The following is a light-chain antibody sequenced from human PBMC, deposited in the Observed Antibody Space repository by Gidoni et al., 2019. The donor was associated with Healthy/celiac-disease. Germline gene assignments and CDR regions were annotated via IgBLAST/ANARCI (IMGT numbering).Light chain of an antibody. CDR1: QGIGSY. J-gene: IGKJ4*01. CDR3: QQLNSYLALS. CDR2: DAS. Sequence: DIQLTQSPSFLSASVGDRVTITCRASQGIGSYLAWYQQKPGTAPKLLIYDASTLQSGVPSRFSGSGSGTEFTLTISSLQPEDSATYYCQQLNSYLALSFXGXTKVXIK. V-gene: IGKV1-9*01.